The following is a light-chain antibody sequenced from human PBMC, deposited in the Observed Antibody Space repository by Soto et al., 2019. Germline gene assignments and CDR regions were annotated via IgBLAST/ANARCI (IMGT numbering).Light chain of an antibody. CDR2: DAS. Sequence: DIQMTQFPSTLSASVGDRVTITCRASQTTNTWLAWYQQKPATAPKLLIYDASSLEAGVPSRFSASGSGTEFTLTISSLQPDDLATYYCQQYISYPYTFGQGTKVEIK. CDR1: QTTNTW. CDR3: QQYISYPYT. V-gene: IGKV1-5*01. J-gene: IGKJ2*01.